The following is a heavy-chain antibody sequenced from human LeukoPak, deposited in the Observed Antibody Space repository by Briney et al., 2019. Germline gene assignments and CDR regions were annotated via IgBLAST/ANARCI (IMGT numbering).Heavy chain of an antibody. V-gene: IGHV5-51*01. CDR1: GYSLTSYW. CDR2: IYPGDSDT. Sequence: GESLKISCKGSGYSLTSYWIGWVRQMPGKGLEWMGIIYPGDSDTRYSPSFQSQVTISADKSISTAYLQWSSLKASDTAMYYCARLSFDYSNSPFDYWGQGTLVTVSS. D-gene: IGHD4-11*01. CDR3: ARLSFDYSNSPFDY. J-gene: IGHJ4*02.